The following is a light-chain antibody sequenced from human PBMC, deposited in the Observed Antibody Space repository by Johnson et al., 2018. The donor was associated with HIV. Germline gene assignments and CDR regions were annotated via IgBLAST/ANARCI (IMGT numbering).Light chain of an antibody. V-gene: IGLV1-51*02. CDR1: SSNIENYF. Sequence: QSVLTQPPSVSAAPGQRVNISCSGHSSNIENYFVSWYQQLPGAAPRLLIYEDYKRPSGIPDRFSGSKSGASATLGITGLQTGAEADYYCGVWDASLTVYVFGTGTKVTVL. J-gene: IGLJ1*01. CDR3: GVWDASLTVYV. CDR2: EDY.